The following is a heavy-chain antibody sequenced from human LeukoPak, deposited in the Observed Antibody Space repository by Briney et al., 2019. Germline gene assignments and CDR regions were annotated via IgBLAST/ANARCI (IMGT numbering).Heavy chain of an antibody. V-gene: IGHV3-74*03. J-gene: IGHJ4*02. Sequence: PGGSLRLSCVASGFSLSSYWVHWVRQAPGKGLVWVSRINIEGSTTTYADSVKGRFTISRDNAKKTVSLQMNSLTAEDTAIYYCAKDYDDVWGSLDYWGQGTLVTVSS. D-gene: IGHD3-16*01. CDR1: GFSLSSYW. CDR2: INIEGSTT. CDR3: AKDYDDVWGSLDY.